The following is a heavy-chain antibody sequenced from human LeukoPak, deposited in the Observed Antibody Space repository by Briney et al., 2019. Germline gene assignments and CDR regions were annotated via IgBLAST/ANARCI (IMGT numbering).Heavy chain of an antibody. J-gene: IGHJ4*02. CDR2: ISSSSTYI. Sequence: PGGSLRLSCAASGFTFSSSTMTWVRQSPGKGLEWVSSISSSSTYIYYADSVKGRFIISRDNAKNSLYLQMNSLRAEDTAVFYCARGTLAGYFLGYWGRGTLVTVSS. D-gene: IGHD6-19*01. V-gene: IGHV3-21*01. CDR1: GFTFSSST. CDR3: ARGTLAGYFLGY.